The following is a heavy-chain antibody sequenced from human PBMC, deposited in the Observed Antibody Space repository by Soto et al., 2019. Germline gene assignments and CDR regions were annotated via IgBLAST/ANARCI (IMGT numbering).Heavy chain of an antibody. CDR1: GFTFDDYA. J-gene: IGHJ5*02. V-gene: IGHV3-9*01. CDR3: AKDHSSSNWFDP. CDR2: ISWNSGSI. D-gene: IGHD6-19*01. Sequence: GGSLRLSCAASGFTFDDYAMHWVRQAPGKGLEWVSGISWNSGSIGYADSVKGRFTISRDNAKNSLYLQMNSLRAEDTALYYCAKDHSSSNWFDPWGQGTLVTVSS.